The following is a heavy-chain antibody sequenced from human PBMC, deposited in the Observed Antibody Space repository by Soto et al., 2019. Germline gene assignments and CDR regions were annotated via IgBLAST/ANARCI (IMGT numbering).Heavy chain of an antibody. D-gene: IGHD3-3*01. CDR1: GYTFTSYD. CDR2: MNPNSGNT. Sequence: ASVKVSCKASGYTFTSYDINWVRQATGQGLEWMGWMNPNSGNTGYAQKFQGRVTMTRNTSISTAYMELSSLRSEDTAVYYCARIGKMYYDFWSGYYPYYYYGMDVWGQGTTVTVSS. J-gene: IGHJ6*02. CDR3: ARIGKMYYDFWSGYYPYYYYGMDV. V-gene: IGHV1-8*01.